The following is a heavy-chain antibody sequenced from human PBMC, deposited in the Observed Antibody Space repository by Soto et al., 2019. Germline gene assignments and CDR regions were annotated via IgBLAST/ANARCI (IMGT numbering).Heavy chain of an antibody. J-gene: IGHJ4*02. CDR1: GYTFTNYA. D-gene: IGHD6-6*01. Sequence: QVQLVQSGAEGKKPGASVKVSCKASGYTFTNYAFSWLRQAPGQGLEWMGWISAYNGNTKYPPTLQRIVTMTTDTSTSTAFMELRSLSSDATALYYCASDLVAAGPFDCWGQGTLVTVSS. CDR2: ISAYNGNT. CDR3: ASDLVAAGPFDC. V-gene: IGHV1-18*01.